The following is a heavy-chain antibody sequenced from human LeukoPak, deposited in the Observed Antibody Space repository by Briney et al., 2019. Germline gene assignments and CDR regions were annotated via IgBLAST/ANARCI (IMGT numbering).Heavy chain of an antibody. CDR2: IYPGDSET. CDR3: ARHGWGWSGYNYYMDA. D-gene: IGHD3-3*01. V-gene: IGHV5-51*01. CDR1: GYSSTSYW. Sequence: GESLKISCQGSGYSSTSYWIGWLRQMPGKGLEWMGTIYPGDSETKYSPSFEGRVTISADKSITTAYLQWRSLKASDTAMYFCARHGWGWSGYNYYMDAWGKGTTVTVSS. J-gene: IGHJ6*03.